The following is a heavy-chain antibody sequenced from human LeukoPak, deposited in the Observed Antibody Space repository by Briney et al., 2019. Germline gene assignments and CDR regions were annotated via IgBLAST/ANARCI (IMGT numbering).Heavy chain of an antibody. V-gene: IGHV5-51*01. D-gene: IGHD6-13*01. J-gene: IGHJ4*02. Sequence: GESLKISCKASGYTFISYWIVWVRQMPGKGLELVGIIYPDDSDTRYGPSFQGQVTISVDKSIDTAYLQWSSLKASDTAMYYRARQGSWWPADYWGQGTLVTVSS. CDR3: ARQGSWWPADY. CDR1: GYTFISYW. CDR2: IYPDDSDT.